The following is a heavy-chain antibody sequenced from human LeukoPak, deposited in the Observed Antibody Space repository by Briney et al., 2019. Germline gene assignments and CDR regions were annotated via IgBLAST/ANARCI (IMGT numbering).Heavy chain of an antibody. CDR2: ISGSGGST. V-gene: IGHV3-23*01. J-gene: IGHJ4*02. CDR3: ARDLNYDYGDLKSWGIDY. D-gene: IGHD4-17*01. Sequence: PGGSLRLSCAASGFTFSSYAMSWVRQAPGKGLEWVSAISGSGGSTYYADSVKGRFTISRDNSKNTLYLQMNSLRAEDTAVYYCARDLNYDYGDLKSWGIDYWGQGTLVTVSS. CDR1: GFTFSSYA.